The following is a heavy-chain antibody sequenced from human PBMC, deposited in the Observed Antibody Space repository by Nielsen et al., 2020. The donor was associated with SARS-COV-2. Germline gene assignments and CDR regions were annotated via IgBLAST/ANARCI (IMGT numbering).Heavy chain of an antibody. J-gene: IGHJ6*02. D-gene: IGHD3-22*01. V-gene: IGHV3-30*04. CDR3: ARDSSGFYGLDV. Sequence: GGSLRLSCAASGFTFSSYAMHWVRQAPGKGLEWVAVISYDGSNKYSADSVKGRFTISRDNSKNTLYLQMNSLRAEDTAVYYCARDSSGFYGLDVWGQGTTVTVSS. CDR1: GFTFSSYA. CDR2: ISYDGSNK.